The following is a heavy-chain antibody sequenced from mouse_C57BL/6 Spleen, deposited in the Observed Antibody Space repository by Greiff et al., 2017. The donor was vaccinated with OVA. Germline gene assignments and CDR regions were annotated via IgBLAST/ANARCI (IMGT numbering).Heavy chain of an antibody. V-gene: IGHV1-59*01. CDR2: IDPSDSYT. Sequence: VQLQQPGAELVRPGTSVKLSCKASGYTFTSYWMHWVKQRPGHGLEWIGVIDPSDSYTNYNQKFQGKATLTVDTSSSTAYMQLSSLTSEDSAVYYCARWGATVVANYYAMDYWGQGTSVTVSS. CDR1: GYTFTSYW. J-gene: IGHJ4*01. D-gene: IGHD1-1*01. CDR3: ARWGATVVANYYAMDY.